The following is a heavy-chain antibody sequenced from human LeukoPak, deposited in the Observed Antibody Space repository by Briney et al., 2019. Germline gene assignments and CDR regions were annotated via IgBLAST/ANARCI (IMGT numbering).Heavy chain of an antibody. CDR3: ARDNYDSSTPYYFDY. Sequence: GGSLRHSCAASGFTFSNYEMIWVRQAPGKGLEWVSYISSSGSTIYYADSVKGRFTISRDNAKNSLYLQMNSLRVEDTAVYFCARDNYDSSTPYYFDYWGQGTLVTVSS. CDR1: GFTFSNYE. D-gene: IGHD3-22*01. J-gene: IGHJ4*02. V-gene: IGHV3-48*03. CDR2: ISSSGSTI.